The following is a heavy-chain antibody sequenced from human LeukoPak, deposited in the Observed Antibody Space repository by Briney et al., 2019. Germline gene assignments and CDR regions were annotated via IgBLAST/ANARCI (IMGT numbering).Heavy chain of an antibody. CDR1: GFTFSSYS. CDR3: AKASTAALFDY. Sequence: PGGSLRLSCAASGFTFSSYSMNWVRQAPGKGLEWVSYISSSSSTIYYADSVKGRFTISRDNSKNTLYLQMNSLRAEDTAVYYCAKASTAALFDYWGQGTLVTVSS. CDR2: ISSSSSTI. J-gene: IGHJ4*02. D-gene: IGHD2-2*01. V-gene: IGHV3-48*01.